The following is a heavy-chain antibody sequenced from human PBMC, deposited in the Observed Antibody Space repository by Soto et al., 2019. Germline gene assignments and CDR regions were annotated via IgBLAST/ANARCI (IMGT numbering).Heavy chain of an antibody. CDR2: INANTGDT. CDR1: GYTFTGYY. CDR3: AREDGANLVRGVISLNGMDV. J-gene: IGHJ6*02. V-gene: IGHV1-2*04. Sequence: ASVKVSCKASGYTFTGYYIHWVRQAPGQGLEWMGWINANTGDTNYAQQFQGWVTMTRDTSISTAYMELSRLRSDDTAVYYCAREDGANLVRGVISLNGMDVWGQGTTVTVSS. D-gene: IGHD3-10*01.